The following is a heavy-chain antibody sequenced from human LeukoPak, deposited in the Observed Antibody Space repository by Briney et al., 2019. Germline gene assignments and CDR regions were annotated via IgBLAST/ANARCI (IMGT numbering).Heavy chain of an antibody. CDR3: ARGGYCSGGSCYAVY. D-gene: IGHD2-15*01. V-gene: IGHV1-69*05. CDR1: GGTFSSYA. CDR2: IIPIFGTA. J-gene: IGHJ4*02. Sequence: AASVKVSCKASGGTFSSYAISWVRQAPGQGLEWMGGIIPIFGTANYAQKFQGRVTIITDESTSTAYMELSSLRSEDTAVYYCARGGYCSGGSCYAVYWGQGTLVTVSS.